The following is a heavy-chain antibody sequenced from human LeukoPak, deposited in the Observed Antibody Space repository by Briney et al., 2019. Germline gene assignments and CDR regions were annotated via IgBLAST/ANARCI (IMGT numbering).Heavy chain of an antibody. CDR2: IYYSGSI. V-gene: IGHV4-59*01. CDR1: GGSISSYY. J-gene: IGHJ4*02. Sequence: SETLSLTCTVSGGSISSYYWSWIRQPPGKGLEWIGYIYYSGSINYNPSLKSRVTISVDTSKNQFSLKLSSVTAADTAVYYCARASRAGVGYWGQGTLVTVSS. CDR3: ARASRAGVGY. D-gene: IGHD3-10*01.